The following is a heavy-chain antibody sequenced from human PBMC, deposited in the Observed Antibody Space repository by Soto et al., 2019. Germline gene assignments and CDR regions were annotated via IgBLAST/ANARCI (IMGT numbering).Heavy chain of an antibody. CDR3: ARGPPYYYDSSGWYVDY. CDR2: IIPIFGTA. J-gene: IGHJ4*02. D-gene: IGHD3-22*01. Sequence: SVKVSCKASGGTFSSYAISWVRQAPGQGLEWMGGIIPIFGTANYAQKFQGRVTITADESTSTAYMELSSLRSEDTAVYYCARGPPYYYDSSGWYVDYWGQGTLVTVSS. CDR1: GGTFSSYA. V-gene: IGHV1-69*13.